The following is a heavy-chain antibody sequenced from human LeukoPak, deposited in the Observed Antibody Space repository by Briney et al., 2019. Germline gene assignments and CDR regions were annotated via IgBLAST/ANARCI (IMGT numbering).Heavy chain of an antibody. Sequence: GRSLRLSCAASGFTFSTYAMDWVRQAPGKGLEWVSYITSSSSSIFYADSVRGRFTVSRDNAKNSLYLQMNSLGVDDSAVYYCAIVSTCSGGSCLGSWGQGTLVTVSS. V-gene: IGHV3-48*04. CDR3: AIVSTCSGGSCLGS. CDR2: ITSSSSSI. D-gene: IGHD2-15*01. CDR1: GFTFSTYA. J-gene: IGHJ5*02.